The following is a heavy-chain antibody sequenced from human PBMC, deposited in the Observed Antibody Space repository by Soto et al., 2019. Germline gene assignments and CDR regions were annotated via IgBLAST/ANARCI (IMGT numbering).Heavy chain of an antibody. Sequence: SETLSLTCTVSGDSINGYYWSWIRQPPGKGLEWLGYVYFTGSTNYNPSLKSRVTISVSTSKKQFSLRLTSVTAADTAVYYCARSLATPATNIDYWGQGTLVTVSS. D-gene: IGHD6-6*01. V-gene: IGHV4-59*01. CDR3: ARSLATPATNIDY. CDR1: GDSINGYY. CDR2: VYFTGST. J-gene: IGHJ4*02.